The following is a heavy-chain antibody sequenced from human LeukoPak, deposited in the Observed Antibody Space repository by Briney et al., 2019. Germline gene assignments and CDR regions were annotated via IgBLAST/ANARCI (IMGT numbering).Heavy chain of an antibody. J-gene: IGHJ4*02. V-gene: IGHV3-15*01. Sequence: GGSLRLSCTASGFTFGDYAMSWVRQAPGKGLEWVGRIKSKTDGGTTDYAAPVKGRFTISRDDSKNTLYLQMNGLKTEDTAVYYCTTLVEYYYDSSGYPSDYWGQGTLVTVSS. CDR1: GFTFGDYA. D-gene: IGHD3-22*01. CDR3: TTLVEYYYDSSGYPSDY. CDR2: IKSKTDGGTT.